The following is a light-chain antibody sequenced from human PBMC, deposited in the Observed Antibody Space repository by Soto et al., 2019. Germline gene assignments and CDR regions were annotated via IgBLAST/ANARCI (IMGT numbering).Light chain of an antibody. CDR2: YDS. CDR1: NIVSKS. V-gene: IGLV3-21*04. J-gene: IGLJ2*01. Sequence: SYELTQPPSVSVAPGKTARITCGGNNIVSKSVHWYQQKPGQAPVLVIYYDSDRLSGIPERFSGSNSGNTATLTISRVEAGDEADYYCQVWDSSSDHVVFGGGTKLTVL. CDR3: QVWDSSSDHVV.